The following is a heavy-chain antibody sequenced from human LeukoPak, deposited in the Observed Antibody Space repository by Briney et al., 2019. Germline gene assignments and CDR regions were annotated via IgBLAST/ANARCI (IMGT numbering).Heavy chain of an antibody. D-gene: IGHD1-26*01. CDR2: IYPRDSDT. CDR3: ARSPSLIRGATFDY. Sequence: HGESLKISYKGSGFIFTNYWIDWVRQMPGKGLEWMGIIYPRDSDTRYSPSFQGQVIISADKSISTAYLQWSSLKASDTAMYYCARSPSLIRGATFDYWGQGTPVAVSS. CDR1: GFIFTNYW. V-gene: IGHV5-51*01. J-gene: IGHJ4*02.